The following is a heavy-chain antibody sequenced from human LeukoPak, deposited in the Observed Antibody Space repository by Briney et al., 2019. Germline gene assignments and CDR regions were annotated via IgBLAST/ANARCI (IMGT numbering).Heavy chain of an antibody. J-gene: IGHJ4*02. Sequence: PGGSLRLSCAASGFTFNSYWMSWVRQAPGKGREWVAFIRYDGSNKYYADSVKGRFTISRDNSKNTLYLQMNSLRAEDTAIYYCAKDNGAYDYYFDYRGQGTLVTVSS. CDR2: IRYDGSNK. CDR3: AKDNGAYDYYFDY. V-gene: IGHV3-30*02. D-gene: IGHD4/OR15-4a*01. CDR1: GFTFNSYW.